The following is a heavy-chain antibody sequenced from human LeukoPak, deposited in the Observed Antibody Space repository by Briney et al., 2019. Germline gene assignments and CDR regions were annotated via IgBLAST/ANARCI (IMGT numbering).Heavy chain of an antibody. CDR3: AKDQAPYYYDSSLDYFDY. V-gene: IGHV3-23*01. CDR1: GFTFSSYA. CDR2: ISGSGGST. D-gene: IGHD3-22*01. J-gene: IGHJ4*02. Sequence: GGSLRLSCAASGFTFSSYAMSWVRQAPGKGLEWVSAISGSGGSTHYADSVKGRFTISRDNSKNTLYLQMNSLRAEDTAVYYCAKDQAPYYYDSSLDYFDYWGQGTLVTVSS.